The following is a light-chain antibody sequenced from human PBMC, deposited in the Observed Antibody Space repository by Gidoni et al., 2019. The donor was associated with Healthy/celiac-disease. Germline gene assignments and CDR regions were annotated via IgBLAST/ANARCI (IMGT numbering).Light chain of an antibody. J-gene: IGKJ2*01. Sequence: EIVLTQYPRTLSLSPGERATLSCRASQSVSSSYLAWYQQKPGQAPRLLIYGASSRATGIPDRFSGSGSGTDFTLTISRLEPEDFAVYYCQQYGSSPVTFGQGTKLEIK. CDR1: QSVSSSY. CDR3: QQYGSSPVT. CDR2: GAS. V-gene: IGKV3-20*01.